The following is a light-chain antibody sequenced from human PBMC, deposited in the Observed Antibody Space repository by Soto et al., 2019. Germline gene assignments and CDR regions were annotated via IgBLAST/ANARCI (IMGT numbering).Light chain of an antibody. CDR1: QSLAYNDGNTY. CDR3: RQGTHWPRT. V-gene: IGKV2-30*01. Sequence: EVVLTQSPLSLPVTLGQPASISCNSSQSLAYNDGNTYLNWLQQRPGQSPRRLIYKVSNRDSGVPTRFSGSGSGSDFTLKISGVEAEDVVVYYCRQGTHWPRTFGQGTKVEIK. CDR2: KVS. J-gene: IGKJ1*01.